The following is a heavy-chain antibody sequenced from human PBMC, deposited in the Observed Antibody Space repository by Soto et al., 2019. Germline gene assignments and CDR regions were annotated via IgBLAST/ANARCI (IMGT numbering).Heavy chain of an antibody. CDR3: ARDEYCSGGGCYSVPGWFDP. V-gene: IGHV4-34*01. J-gene: IGHJ5*02. CDR2: INHSGST. Sequence: NPSETLSLTCAVYGGSFSGYYWSWIRQPPGKGLEWIGEINHSGSTNYNPSLKSRVTISVDTSKNQFSLKLSSVTAADTAVYYCARDEYCSGGGCYSVPGWFDPWGQGTLVTVSS. CDR1: GGSFSGYY. D-gene: IGHD2-15*01.